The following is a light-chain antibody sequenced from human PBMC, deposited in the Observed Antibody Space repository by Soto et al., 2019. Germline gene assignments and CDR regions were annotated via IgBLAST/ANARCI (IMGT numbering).Light chain of an antibody. J-gene: IGLJ3*02. Sequence: QSALTQPASVSGSPGQSITISCTGTISDVGTYNYVSWYQQYPGKAPQLMIYGVTNRPSGVSSRFSGSKSGNTASLTISGLQAEDEADYYCISFASSTIRVFGGGTNLTVL. CDR3: ISFASSTIRV. CDR2: GVT. CDR1: ISDVGTYNY. V-gene: IGLV2-14*01.